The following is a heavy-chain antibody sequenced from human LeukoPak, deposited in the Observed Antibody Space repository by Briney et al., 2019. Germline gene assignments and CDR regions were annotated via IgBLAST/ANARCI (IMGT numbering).Heavy chain of an antibody. V-gene: IGHV3-23*01. CDR3: AKHRLWAAGTNYYYYMDV. CDR2: ITVSGSST. J-gene: IGHJ6*03. D-gene: IGHD6-13*01. Sequence: GGSLRLSCAASGFNFNNYAMTWVRQAPGKGLERVSGITVSGSSTYYADSVKGRFSISRDNSKNTLYLQMNSLRAEDTAVYYCAKHRLWAAGTNYYYYMDVWGKGTTVTVSS. CDR1: GFNFNNYA.